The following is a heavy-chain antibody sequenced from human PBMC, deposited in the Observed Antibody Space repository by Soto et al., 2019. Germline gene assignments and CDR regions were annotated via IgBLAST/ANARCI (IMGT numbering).Heavy chain of an antibody. Sequence: QLQLQESGSGLVKPSQTLSLTCAVSGGSISSGGYSWSWIRQPPGTGLEWIGYIYHSGSTYYNPSLXSXXTISVATTKNQFSPQLSSVTAADTAVYCCARVPDYWGQGTLVTVSS. J-gene: IGHJ4*02. CDR3: ARVPDY. V-gene: IGHV4-30-2*01. CDR2: IYHSGST. CDR1: GGSISSGGYS.